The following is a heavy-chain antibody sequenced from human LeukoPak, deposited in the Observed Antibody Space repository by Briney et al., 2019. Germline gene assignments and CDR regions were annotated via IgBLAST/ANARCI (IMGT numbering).Heavy chain of an antibody. Sequence: GGSLRLSCAASEFPVGSNYMTWVRQAPGKGLEWVSLIYSGGSTYYADSVKGRFTISRDNSKNTLYLQMNNLRADDTAVYYCARESGYAVGDFWGRGTLVTVSS. CDR1: EFPVGSNY. CDR3: ARESGYAVGDF. D-gene: IGHD5-12*01. CDR2: IYSGGST. V-gene: IGHV3-66*01. J-gene: IGHJ4*02.